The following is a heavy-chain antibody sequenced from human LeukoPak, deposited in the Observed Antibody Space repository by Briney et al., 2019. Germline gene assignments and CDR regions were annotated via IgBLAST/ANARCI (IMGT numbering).Heavy chain of an antibody. CDR1: GFTFSSYE. CDR3: AADTGGSGIPYYYYYMDV. V-gene: IGHV3-48*03. CDR2: ISSSGSTI. D-gene: IGHD3-10*01. Sequence: GGSLRLSCAASGFTFSSYEMNWVRQAPGKGLEWVSYISSSGSTIYYADSVKGRFTISRDNAKNSLYLQMNSLRSEDTAVYYCAADTGGSGIPYYYYYMDVWGKGTTVTISS. J-gene: IGHJ6*03.